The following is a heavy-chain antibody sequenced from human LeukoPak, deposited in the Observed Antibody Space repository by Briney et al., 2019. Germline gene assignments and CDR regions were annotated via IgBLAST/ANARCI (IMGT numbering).Heavy chain of an antibody. CDR1: GFTFSSYS. CDR3: ARDDIVGATIFDY. Sequence: PGGSLRLSCAASGFTFSSYSMNWVRQAPGKGLEWVSSISSSSSYIYYADSVKGRFTISRDNAKNSLHLQMNSLRAEDTAVYYCARDDIVGATIFDYWGQGTLVTVSS. CDR2: ISSSSSYI. J-gene: IGHJ4*02. D-gene: IGHD1-26*01. V-gene: IGHV3-21*01.